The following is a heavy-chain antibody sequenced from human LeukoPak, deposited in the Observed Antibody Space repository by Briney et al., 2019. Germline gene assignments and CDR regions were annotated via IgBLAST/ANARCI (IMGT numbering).Heavy chain of an antibody. CDR1: GGSISSSSYY. D-gene: IGHD4-23*01. Sequence: SETLSLTCTVSGGSISSSSYYWGWIRQPPGKGLEWIGSIYYSGSTYYNPSLKSRVTISVDTSKNQFSLKLSSVTAADTAVYYCARVPLRWGDAFDIWGQGTMVTVSS. CDR3: ARVPLRWGDAFDI. CDR2: IYYSGST. J-gene: IGHJ3*02. V-gene: IGHV4-39*07.